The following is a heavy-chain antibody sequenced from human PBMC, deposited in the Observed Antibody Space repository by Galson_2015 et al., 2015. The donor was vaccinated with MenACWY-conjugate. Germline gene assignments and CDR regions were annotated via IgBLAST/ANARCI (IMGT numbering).Heavy chain of an antibody. D-gene: IGHD3-10*01. Sequence: ETLSLTCTVSGGSISSYYWSWIRQPPGKGLEWIGYIYYSGSTNYNPSLKSRVTISVDTSKNQFSLKLSSVTAADTAVYYCAREEGSYIDYWGQGTLVTVSS. V-gene: IGHV4-59*01. CDR2: IYYSGST. J-gene: IGHJ4*02. CDR1: GGSISSYY. CDR3: AREEGSYIDY.